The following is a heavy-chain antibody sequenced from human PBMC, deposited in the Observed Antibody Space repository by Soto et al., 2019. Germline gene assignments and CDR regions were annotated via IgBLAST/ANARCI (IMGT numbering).Heavy chain of an antibody. Sequence: GTLDLGCTVSGVSFKGGIYSWIWIRQPPGKGLEWIGYVYHTGITSYNPSLTSRVYISMDTSKNQFSLNLDSVTAADTAVYFCARDFAYFDSWGQGTLVTVSS. V-gene: IGHV4-61*01. D-gene: IGHD3-3*01. CDR2: VYHTGIT. CDR3: ARDFAYFDS. J-gene: IGHJ4*02. CDR1: GVSFKGGIYS.